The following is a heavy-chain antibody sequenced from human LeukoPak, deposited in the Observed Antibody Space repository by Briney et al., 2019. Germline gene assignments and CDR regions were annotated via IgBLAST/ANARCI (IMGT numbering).Heavy chain of an antibody. CDR1: GGSINSNNYY. CDR2: IYSSGSA. Sequence: SETLSLTCTVSGGSINSNNYYWGWIRQPPGKGLEWIGSIYSSGSAYYNPSLKSRVTISVDTSKNQFSLRLSSVTAADTAVYYCARLVDYGDYPSAGYWGQGTLVPSPQ. CDR3: ARLVDYGDYPSAGY. V-gene: IGHV4-39*01. D-gene: IGHD4-17*01. J-gene: IGHJ4*02.